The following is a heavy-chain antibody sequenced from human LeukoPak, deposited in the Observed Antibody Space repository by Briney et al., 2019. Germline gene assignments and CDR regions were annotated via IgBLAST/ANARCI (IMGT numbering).Heavy chain of an antibody. V-gene: IGHV4-59*08. CDR3: ARHLGVVGATP. Sequence: SETLSLTCTVSGGSISSYYWSWIRQPPGKGLEWIGYMYYSGSTNYNPSLKSRVIISVDTSKNQFSLKLSSVTAADTAVYYCARHLGVVGATPWGQGTLVAVSS. CDR1: GGSISSYY. D-gene: IGHD1-26*01. CDR2: MYYSGST. J-gene: IGHJ5*02.